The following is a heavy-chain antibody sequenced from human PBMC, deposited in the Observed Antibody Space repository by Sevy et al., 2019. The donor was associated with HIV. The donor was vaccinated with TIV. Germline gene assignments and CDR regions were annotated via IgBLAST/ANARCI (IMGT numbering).Heavy chain of an antibody. CDR3: AKDFVEYSSGWYNYYGMDV. V-gene: IGHV3-30*02. J-gene: IGHJ6*02. CDR1: GFTFSSYG. D-gene: IGHD6-19*01. CDR2: IRYDGSNK. Sequence: GGSVRLSCAASGFTFSSYGMHRVRQAPGKGLEWVAFIRYDGSNKYYADSVKGRFTISRDNSKNTLYLQMNSLRAEDTAVYYCAKDFVEYSSGWYNYYGMDVWGQGTTVTVSS.